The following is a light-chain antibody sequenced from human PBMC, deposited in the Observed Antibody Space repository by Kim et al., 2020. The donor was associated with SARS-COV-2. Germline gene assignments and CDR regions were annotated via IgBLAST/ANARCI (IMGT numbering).Light chain of an antibody. Sequence: QKVTISCSGSRYNIGNNYVSWYQQLPGTAPKLLIYDNNQRPSGIPDRFSGSKSGTSATLGITGLQTGDEADYYCATWDHSLSAGVFGGGTQLTVL. CDR2: DNN. J-gene: IGLJ2*01. CDR1: RYNIGNNY. V-gene: IGLV1-51*01. CDR3: ATWDHSLSAGV.